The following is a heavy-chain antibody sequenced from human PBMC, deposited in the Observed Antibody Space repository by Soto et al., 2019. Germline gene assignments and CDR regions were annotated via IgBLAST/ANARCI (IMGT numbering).Heavy chain of an antibody. CDR2: IYYSGST. J-gene: IGHJ4*02. D-gene: IGHD3-22*01. CDR1: GGSISSSSYY. V-gene: IGHV4-39*02. Sequence: PSETLSLTCTFSGGSISSSSYYWGWIRQPPGKGLEWIGSIYYSGSTYYNPSLKSRVTISVDTSKNQFSLKLGSVTAADTAVYYCAREAFYYDSSGYYYFDYWGQGTLVT. CDR3: AREAFYYDSSGYYYFDY.